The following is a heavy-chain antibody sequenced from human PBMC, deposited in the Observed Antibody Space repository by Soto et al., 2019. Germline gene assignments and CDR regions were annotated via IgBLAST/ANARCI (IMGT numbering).Heavy chain of an antibody. J-gene: IGHJ6*03. CDR2: ISGSGGST. V-gene: IGHV3-23*01. Sequence: GGSLRLSCAASGFTFSSYAMSWVRQAPGKGLEWVSAISGSGGSTYYADSVKGRFTISRDNSKNTLYLQMNSLRAEDTAVYYCAKDGGYCSSTSCHHYYMDVWGKGTTVTVSS. D-gene: IGHD2-2*03. CDR3: AKDGGYCSSTSCHHYYMDV. CDR1: GFTFSSYA.